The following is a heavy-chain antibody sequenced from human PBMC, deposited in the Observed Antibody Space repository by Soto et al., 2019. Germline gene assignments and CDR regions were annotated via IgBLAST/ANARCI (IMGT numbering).Heavy chain of an antibody. CDR1: GYSISSGYY. D-gene: IGHD2-2*01. Sequence: SETLSLTCTVSGYSISSGYYWGWIRQPPGKGLEWIGSIYHSGSTYYNPSLKSRVTISVDTSKNQFSLKLSSVTAADTAVYYCARERAVVVPAASEDWFDPWGQGTLVTVSS. J-gene: IGHJ5*02. CDR2: IYHSGST. CDR3: ARERAVVVPAASEDWFDP. V-gene: IGHV4-38-2*02.